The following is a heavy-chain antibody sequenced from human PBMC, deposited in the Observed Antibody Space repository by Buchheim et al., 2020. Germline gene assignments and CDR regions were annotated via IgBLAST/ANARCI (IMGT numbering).Heavy chain of an antibody. CDR2: IKEHGNET. V-gene: IGHV3-7*01. J-gene: IGHJ4*02. D-gene: IGHD4-17*01. Sequence: EVRLVESGGGLVQPGGSLRLSCTASGFTFSSFWMTWVRQAPQRGLEWVANIKEHGNETFYVDSVKGRFTISRDNAKNSLYLQMNSLRAEDTAVYYCARADYGDYAYWGQGTL. CDR1: GFTFSSFW. CDR3: ARADYGDYAY.